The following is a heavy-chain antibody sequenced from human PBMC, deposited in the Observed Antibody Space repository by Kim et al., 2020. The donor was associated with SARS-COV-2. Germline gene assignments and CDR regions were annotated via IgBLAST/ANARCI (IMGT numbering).Heavy chain of an antibody. CDR1: GFTFSDYY. J-gene: IGHJ6*03. CDR2: ISSSGSTI. Sequence: GGSLRLSCAASGFTFSDYYMSWIRQAPGKGLEWVSYISSSGSTIYYADSVKGRFTISRDNAKNSLYLQMNSLRAEDTAVYYCARDRLFLTPRVLIGQSYYCYMDVWGKRDHGHRLL. D-gene: IGHD7-27*01. V-gene: IGHV3-11*01. CDR3: ARDRLFLTPRVLIGQSYYCYMDV.